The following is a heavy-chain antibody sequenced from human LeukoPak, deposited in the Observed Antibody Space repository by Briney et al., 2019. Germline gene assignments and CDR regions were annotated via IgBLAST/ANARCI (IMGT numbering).Heavy chain of an antibody. Sequence: PGGSLRLSCAASGFTFSSYAMSWVRQAPGKGLEWVSAISGSGGSTYYADSVKGRFTISRDNSKNTLYLQMNNLRAEDTAVYYCVRGRYYFDYWGQGTLVTVSS. CDR3: VRGRYYFDY. J-gene: IGHJ4*02. D-gene: IGHD1-26*01. CDR2: ISGSGGST. CDR1: GFTFSSYA. V-gene: IGHV3-23*01.